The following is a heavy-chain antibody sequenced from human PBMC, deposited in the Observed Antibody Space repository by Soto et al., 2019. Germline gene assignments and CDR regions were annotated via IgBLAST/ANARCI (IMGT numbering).Heavy chain of an antibody. CDR3: GVVPAAIPNYYYYGMDV. J-gene: IGHJ6*02. V-gene: IGHV3-49*04. Sequence: GESLRLSCTASGFTFGDYAMSWVRQAPGKGLEWVGFIRSKAYGGTTEYAASVKGRFTISRDDSKSIAYLQMNSLKTEDTAVYYCGVVPAAIPNYYYYGMDVWGQGTTVTVSS. CDR1: GFTFGDYA. D-gene: IGHD2-2*01. CDR2: IRSKAYGGTT.